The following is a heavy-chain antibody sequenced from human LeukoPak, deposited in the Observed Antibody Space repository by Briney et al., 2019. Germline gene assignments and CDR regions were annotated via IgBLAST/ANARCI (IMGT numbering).Heavy chain of an antibody. Sequence: GSSVKVSCKASGGTFSSYAISWVRQAPGQGLEWMGGIIPIFGTANYAQKFQGRVTITADESTSTAYMELSSLGSEDTAVYYCARLLGHAQQLVQADYFDYWGQGTLVTVSS. J-gene: IGHJ4*02. D-gene: IGHD6-13*01. CDR3: ARLLGHAQQLVQADYFDY. CDR2: IIPIFGTA. CDR1: GGTFSSYA. V-gene: IGHV1-69*01.